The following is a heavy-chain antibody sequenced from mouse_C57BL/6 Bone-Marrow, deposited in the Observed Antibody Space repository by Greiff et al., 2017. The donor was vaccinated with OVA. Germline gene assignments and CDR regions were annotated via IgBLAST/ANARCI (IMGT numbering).Heavy chain of an antibody. J-gene: IGHJ4*01. CDR3: ARLYYDYRDYAMDY. V-gene: IGHV1-26*01. D-gene: IGHD2-4*01. CDR2: INPNNGGT. CDR1: GYTFTDYY. Sequence: EVKLQQSGPELVEPGASVKISCKASGYTFTDYYMNWVKQSHGKSLEWIGDINPNNGGTSYNQKFKGKATLTVDKSSSTAYMELRSLTSEDSAVYYCARLYYDYRDYAMDYWGQGTSVTVSS.